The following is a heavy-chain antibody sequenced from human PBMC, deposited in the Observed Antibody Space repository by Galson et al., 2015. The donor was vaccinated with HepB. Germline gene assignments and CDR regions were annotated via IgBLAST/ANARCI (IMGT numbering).Heavy chain of an antibody. CDR2: IWYDGSNK. CDR1: GFTFSSYG. D-gene: IGHD1-26*01. Sequence: SLRLSCAASGFTFSSYGMHWARQAPGKGLEWVAVIWYDGSNKYYADSVKGRFTISRDNSKNTLYLQMNSLRAEDTAVYYCARGGDLGWELLAYFDYWGQGTLVTVSS. CDR3: ARGGDLGWELLAYFDY. V-gene: IGHV3-33*01. J-gene: IGHJ4*02.